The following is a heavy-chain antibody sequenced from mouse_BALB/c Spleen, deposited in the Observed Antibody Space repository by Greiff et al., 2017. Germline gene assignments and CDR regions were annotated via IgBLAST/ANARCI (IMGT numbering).Heavy chain of an antibody. CDR3: ARDYYGNYGFAY. J-gene: IGHJ3*01. CDR1: GFNIKDTY. D-gene: IGHD2-1*01. V-gene: IGHV14-3*02. Sequence: VQLKQSGAELVKPGASVKLSCTASGFNIKDTYMHWVKQRPEQGLEWIGRIDPANGNTKYDPKFQGKATITADTSSNTAYLQLSSLTSEDTAVYYCARDYYGNYGFAYWGQGTLVTVSA. CDR2: IDPANGNT.